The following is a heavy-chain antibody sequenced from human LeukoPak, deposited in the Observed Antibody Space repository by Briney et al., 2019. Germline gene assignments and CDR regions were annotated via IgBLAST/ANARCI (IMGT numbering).Heavy chain of an antibody. D-gene: IGHD1-26*01. V-gene: IGHV3-48*03. CDR3: ARSTELSDPYFYYGMDV. J-gene: IGHJ6*02. CDR2: VSSGSGTI. Sequence: GGSLRLSCAASGFSFRSFEMSWVRQAPGKGPECIAYVSSGSGTIYHADSVKGRFTISRDNANNSLYLQMNSLRAEDTAIYYCARSTELSDPYFYYGMDVWGQGTTVTVSS. CDR1: GFSFRSFE.